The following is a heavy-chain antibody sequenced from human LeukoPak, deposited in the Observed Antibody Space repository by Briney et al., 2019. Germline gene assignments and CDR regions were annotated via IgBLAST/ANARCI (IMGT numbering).Heavy chain of an antibody. CDR2: ISSSSSTI. J-gene: IGHJ4*02. CDR1: GFTFSSYS. CDR3: ARADYSSGWNPFDY. D-gene: IGHD6-19*01. Sequence: GGSLRLSCAASGFTFSSYSMNWVRQAPGKGLEWVSYISSSSSTIYYADSVKGRFTISRDNAKNSLYLQMNSLRAEDTAVYYCARADYSSGWNPFDYWGQGTLVTVSS. V-gene: IGHV3-48*01.